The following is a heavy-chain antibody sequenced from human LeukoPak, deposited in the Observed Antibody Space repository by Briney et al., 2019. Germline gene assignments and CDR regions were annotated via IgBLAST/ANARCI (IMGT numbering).Heavy chain of an antibody. CDR1: GFTFSSDA. J-gene: IGHJ4*02. CDR3: AKDKHYYDSSCPFDY. V-gene: IGHV3-23*01. Sequence: GGSLRLSCAASGFTFSSDAMSWVRQAPGKGLEWVSAISGSGGSTYYADSVKGRFTISRDNSKNTLYLQMNSLRAEDTAVYYCAKDKHYYDSSCPFDYWGQGTLVTVSS. CDR2: ISGSGGST. D-gene: IGHD3-22*01.